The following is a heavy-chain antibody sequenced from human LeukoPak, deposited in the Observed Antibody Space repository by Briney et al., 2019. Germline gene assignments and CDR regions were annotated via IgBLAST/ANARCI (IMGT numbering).Heavy chain of an antibody. V-gene: IGHV3-23*01. CDR3: AKGRYTTSWYNSDY. CDR2: IAATDGGT. D-gene: IGHD6-13*01. CDR1: GFTFRNYA. J-gene: IGHJ4*02. Sequence: GGSLRLSCAVSGFTFRNYAMSWVRQAPGTGPEWVSAIAATDGGTYYSDSVKGRFTISRDNSKNTLYLQMNSLRAEDTAVYYCAKGRYTTSWYNSDYWGQGTLVTVSS.